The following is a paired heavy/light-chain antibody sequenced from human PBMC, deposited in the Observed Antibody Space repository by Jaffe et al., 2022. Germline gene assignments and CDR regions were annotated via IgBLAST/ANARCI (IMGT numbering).Light chain of an antibody. J-gene: IGKJ2*01. CDR3: QQLNSYPPGYT. V-gene: IGKV1-9*01. Sequence: DIQLTQSPSFLSASVGDRVTITCRASQGISSYLAWYQQKPGKAPKLLIYAASTLQSGVPSRFSGSGSGTEFTLTISSLQPEDFATYYCQQLNSYPPGYTFGQGTKLEIK. CDR2: AAS. CDR1: QGISSY.
Heavy chain of an antibody. D-gene: IGHD6-19*01. CDR3: AHRHSSGWYFLKIDYDAFDI. CDR1: GFSLSTSGVG. CDR2: IYWNDDK. J-gene: IGHJ3*02. V-gene: IGHV2-5*01. Sequence: QITLKESGPTLVKPTQTLTLTCTFSGFSLSTSGVGVGWIRQPPGKALEWLALIYWNDDKRYSPSLKSRLTITKDTSKNQVVLTMTNMDPVDTATYYCAHRHSSGWYFLKIDYDAFDIWGQGTMVTVSS.